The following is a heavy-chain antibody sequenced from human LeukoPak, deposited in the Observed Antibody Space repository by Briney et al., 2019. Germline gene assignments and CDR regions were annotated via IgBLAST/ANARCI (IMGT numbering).Heavy chain of an antibody. Sequence: GGSLRLSCAASGFTFSDYYMSWIRQAPGKGLEWVSYISSSVSTIYYADSVKGRFTISRDNAKNSLYLQMNSLRAEDTAVYYCARAHKKSVTMIVRNKRPFDYWGQGTLVTVSS. CDR1: GFTFSDYY. D-gene: IGHD3-22*01. J-gene: IGHJ4*02. CDR2: ISSSVSTI. V-gene: IGHV3-11*04. CDR3: ARAHKKSVTMIVRNKRPFDY.